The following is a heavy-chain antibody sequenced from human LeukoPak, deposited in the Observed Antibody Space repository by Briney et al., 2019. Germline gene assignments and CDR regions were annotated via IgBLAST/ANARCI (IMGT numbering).Heavy chain of an antibody. Sequence: PGGSLRLSCAASGFTFSSYWMSWVRQAPGKGLEWVANIKQDGSEKYYVDSVKGRFTISRDNAKNSLYLQMNSLRAEDAAVYYCASPDCSSTSCSQGYFDYWGQGTLVTVSS. V-gene: IGHV3-7*01. CDR3: ASPDCSSTSCSQGYFDY. D-gene: IGHD2-2*01. CDR1: GFTFSSYW. J-gene: IGHJ4*02. CDR2: IKQDGSEK.